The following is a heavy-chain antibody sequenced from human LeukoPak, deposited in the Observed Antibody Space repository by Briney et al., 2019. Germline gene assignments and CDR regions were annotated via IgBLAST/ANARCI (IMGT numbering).Heavy chain of an antibody. Sequence: GGSLRLSCTASGFTFGDYAMSWFRQAPGKGLEWVGFIRSKAYGGTTEYAASVKGRFTISRDDSESIAYLQMNSLKTEDTAVYYCYGSGSYWSGFDYWGQGTLVTVSS. V-gene: IGHV3-49*03. J-gene: IGHJ4*02. CDR3: YGSGSYWSGFDY. CDR1: GFTFGDYA. D-gene: IGHD3-10*01. CDR2: IRSKAYGGTT.